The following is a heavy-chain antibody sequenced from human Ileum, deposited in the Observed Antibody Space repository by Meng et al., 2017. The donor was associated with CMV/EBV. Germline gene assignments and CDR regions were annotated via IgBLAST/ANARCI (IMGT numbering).Heavy chain of an antibody. V-gene: IGHV3-7*01. J-gene: IGHJ4*02. CDR1: GFTFSNYW. CDR2: IKKDGSQK. CDR3: ARVGAAAGERGNDY. D-gene: IGHD6-13*01. Sequence: GGSLRLSCTTSGFTFSNYWMSWVRQAPGKGLEWVANIKKDGSQKNYVDSVKGRFIISRANTENSLYLQMNGLRAEDTAVYYCARVGAAAGERGNDYWGQGTLVTVSS.